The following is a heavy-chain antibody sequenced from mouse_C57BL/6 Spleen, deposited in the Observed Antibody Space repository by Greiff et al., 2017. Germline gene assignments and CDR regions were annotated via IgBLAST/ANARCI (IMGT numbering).Heavy chain of an antibody. CDR1: GYTFTSYW. CDR3: AIWEGYSNYPAWFAY. J-gene: IGHJ3*01. D-gene: IGHD2-5*01. Sequence: QVQLQQPGAELVKPGASVKVSCKASGYTFTSYWMHWVKQRPGQGLEWLGRIHPSDSDTNYNQKFKGKATLTVDKSSSTAYMQLSSLTSEDSAVYYCAIWEGYSNYPAWFAYWGQGTLVTVSA. CDR2: IHPSDSDT. V-gene: IGHV1-74*01.